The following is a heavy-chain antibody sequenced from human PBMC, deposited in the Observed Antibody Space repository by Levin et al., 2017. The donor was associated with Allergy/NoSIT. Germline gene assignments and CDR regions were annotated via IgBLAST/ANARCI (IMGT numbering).Heavy chain of an antibody. CDR3: ARQCYDILTGYYNFDY. V-gene: IGHV4-39*01. Sequence: PSETLSLTCTVSGGSISSSISYWGWIRQAPGKGLEWIGSIYNSGSTYYNPSLKSRVTTSVDTSKNQFSLKLSCVTAADTAVYYCARQCYDILTGYYNFDYWGQGTLVTVSS. J-gene: IGHJ4*02. CDR1: GGSISSSISY. CDR2: IYNSGST. D-gene: IGHD3-9*01.